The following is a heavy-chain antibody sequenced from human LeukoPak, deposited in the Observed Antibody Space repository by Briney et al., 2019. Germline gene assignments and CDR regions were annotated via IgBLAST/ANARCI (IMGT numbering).Heavy chain of an antibody. CDR1: GGSISSSSYY. V-gene: IGHV4-39*01. J-gene: IGHJ4*02. D-gene: IGHD6-19*01. CDR3: ARTKSGWYYSDY. CDR2: ISYSGST. Sequence: MPSETLSLTCTVSGGSISSSSYYWGWIRQPPGKGLEWIGSISYSGSTLYNPSLKSRVTISVDTSKTQFSLKLSSVTAADTAVYYCARTKSGWYYSDYWGQGTLVSVSS.